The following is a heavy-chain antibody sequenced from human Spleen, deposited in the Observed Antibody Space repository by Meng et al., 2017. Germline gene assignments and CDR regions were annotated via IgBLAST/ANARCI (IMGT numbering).Heavy chain of an antibody. Sequence: QEAGHGPGGPSAICFPRLSSPGGPGISVGDFWSWTRQPPGKGLEWIGSVYYSGITYYNPSLESRVTISVDTSKNQFSLKLSSVTAADTAVYYCARDLWELRYKAPFDPWGQGILVTVSS. J-gene: IGHJ5*02. D-gene: IGHD3-16*01. CDR3: ARDLWELRYKAPFDP. CDR1: GGPGISVGDF. CDR2: VYYSGIT. V-gene: IGHV4-39*07.